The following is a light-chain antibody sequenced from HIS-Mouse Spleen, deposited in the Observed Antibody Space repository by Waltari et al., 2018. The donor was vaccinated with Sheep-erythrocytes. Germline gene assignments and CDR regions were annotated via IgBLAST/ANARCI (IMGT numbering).Light chain of an antibody. CDR2: EGS. CDR1: SSDVGSYNL. J-gene: IGLJ3*02. V-gene: IGLV2-23*01. Sequence: QSALTQPASVSGSPGQSITISCTGTSSDVGSYNLVSWYQQPPGKAPKPMIYEGSKRPSGVSNRFSCSKSGTTASLTISGLQAEDEADYYCCSYAGSSTPWVFGGGTKLTVL. CDR3: CSYAGSSTPWV.